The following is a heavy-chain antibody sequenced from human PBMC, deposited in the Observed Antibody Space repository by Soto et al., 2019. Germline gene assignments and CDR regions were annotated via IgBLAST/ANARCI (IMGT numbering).Heavy chain of an antibody. J-gene: IGHJ6*02. Sequence: QVQLQESGPGLVKPSETLSLTCTVSGGSISNYYWSWIRQAAGKGLEWIGRIYASGSTNYNPSLESRITMSVGTSKKQFSPKLTFGTAADTAVYYCASDPMDTVMAKYNNYGVDVWGQGTTVTVSS. D-gene: IGHD5-18*01. V-gene: IGHV4-4*07. CDR2: IYASGST. CDR3: ASDPMDTVMAKYNNYGVDV. CDR1: GGSISNYY.